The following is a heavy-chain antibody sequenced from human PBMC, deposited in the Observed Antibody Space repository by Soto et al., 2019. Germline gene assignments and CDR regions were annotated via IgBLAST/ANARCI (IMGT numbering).Heavy chain of an antibody. CDR1: GFTFSIYA. Sequence: EVQLLESGGGLVQPGGSLRLSCAASGFTFSIYAMTWVRQAPGKGLEWVSTISGSGTSSYYADSVKGRFTFSRDNSKNTLYLQMNSLRAEDTALYYCAKLGSNGWYDAFDMWGQGTVVTVSS. J-gene: IGHJ3*02. CDR2: ISGSGTSS. CDR3: AKLGSNGWYDAFDM. V-gene: IGHV3-23*01. D-gene: IGHD6-19*01.